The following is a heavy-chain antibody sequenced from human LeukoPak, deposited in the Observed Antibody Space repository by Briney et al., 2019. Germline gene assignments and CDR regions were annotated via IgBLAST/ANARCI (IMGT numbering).Heavy chain of an antibody. D-gene: IGHD1-20*01. J-gene: IGHJ4*02. CDR3: STLTSRGLSDS. CDR1: GFTFTNAW. V-gene: IGHV3-15*07. CDR2: IKSKADGETI. Sequence: GGSLRLSCAASGFTFTNAWMNWVRQAPGKGPEWVGRIKSKADGETIDYAAPVKGRFTFSRDDSKNMLYLQMNSLKSEDTAVYYCSTLTSRGLSDSWGQGTLVTVSS.